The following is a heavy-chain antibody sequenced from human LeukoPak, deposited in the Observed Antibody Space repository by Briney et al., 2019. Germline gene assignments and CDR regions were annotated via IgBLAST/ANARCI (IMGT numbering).Heavy chain of an antibody. J-gene: IGHJ4*02. D-gene: IGHD6-19*01. Sequence: GGSLRLSCAASGFTVSSNYMSWVRQAPGKGLEWVSVIYSGGSTYYADSVKGRFTISRDNSKNTLYLQMNSLRAEDTAVYYCARLGFHSSGWCDYWGQGTLVTVSS. CDR1: GFTVSSNY. CDR2: IYSGGST. V-gene: IGHV3-53*01. CDR3: ARLGFHSSGWCDY.